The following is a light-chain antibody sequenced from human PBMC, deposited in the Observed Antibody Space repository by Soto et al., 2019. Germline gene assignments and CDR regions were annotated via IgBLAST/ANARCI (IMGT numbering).Light chain of an antibody. V-gene: IGLV2-14*01. CDR2: DVS. Sequence: QSVLTQPASVSGSPGQSITISCTGTSSDFGGYNYVSWYQQHPGKAPKLMIYDVSNRPSGVSNRFSGSKSGNTASLTISGLQAEDEAAYYCSSYTSSSTLVFGTGTQLTVL. J-gene: IGLJ1*01. CDR3: SSYTSSSTLV. CDR1: SSDFGGYNY.